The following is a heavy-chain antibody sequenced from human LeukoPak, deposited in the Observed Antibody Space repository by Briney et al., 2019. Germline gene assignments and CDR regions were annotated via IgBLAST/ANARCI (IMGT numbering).Heavy chain of an antibody. CDR3: ARVWRQLVRTWGLNY. V-gene: IGHV1-2*02. CDR1: GYAFTGYH. D-gene: IGHD6-6*01. Sequence: ASVKVSCKASGYAFTGYHMHWVRQAPGQGLEWMGWINPNSGGTNYAQKFQGRVTLTRDTSISTAYMELSGLRSDDTAVYYCARVWRQLVRTWGLNYWGQGTLVTVSS. CDR2: INPNSGGT. J-gene: IGHJ4*02.